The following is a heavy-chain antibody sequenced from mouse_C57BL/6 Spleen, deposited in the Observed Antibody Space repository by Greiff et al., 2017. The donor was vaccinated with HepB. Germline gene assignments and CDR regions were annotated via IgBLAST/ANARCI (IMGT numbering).Heavy chain of an antibody. Sequence: QVQLQQPGAELVMPGASVKLSCKASGYTFTSYWMHWVKQRPGQGLEWIGEIDPSDSYTNYNQKFKGKSTLTVDKSSSTAYMQLSSLTSEDSAVYYCARRKSAGSSLYWYFDVWGTGTTVTVSS. V-gene: IGHV1-69*01. CDR3: ARRKSAGSSLYWYFDV. CDR2: IDPSDSYT. J-gene: IGHJ1*03. CDR1: GYTFTSYW. D-gene: IGHD1-1*01.